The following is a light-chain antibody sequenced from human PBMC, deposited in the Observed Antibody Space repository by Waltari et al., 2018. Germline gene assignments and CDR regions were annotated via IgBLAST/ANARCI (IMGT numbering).Light chain of an antibody. CDR1: SGSLSSTSY. V-gene: IGLV8-61*01. CDR3: RRYMGRGIWV. J-gene: IGLJ3*02. CDR2: QPN. Sequence: QPVVTQEPSLSVSPGGTVTLTCALSSGSLSSTSYASWYQESPGQTRSALVYQPNIRSARIPDRFSGSVRGKKTVLIFTGGESEDESTYYSRRYMGRGIWVFGGGTKLTV.